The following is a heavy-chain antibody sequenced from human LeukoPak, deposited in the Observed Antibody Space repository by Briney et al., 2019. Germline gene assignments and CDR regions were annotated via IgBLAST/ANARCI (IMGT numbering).Heavy chain of an antibody. J-gene: IGHJ6*02. CDR3: ARAIKRDAYGMDV. D-gene: IGHD2-21*01. CDR1: GFPFSSYS. CDR2: ISSSSSYI. V-gene: IGHV3-21*01. Sequence: GGSLRLSFAASGFPFSSYSMIWVRQAPGKGLEWVSSISSSSSYIYYADSVKGRFTISRDNAKNSLYLQMNSLRAEDTAVYYCARAIKRDAYGMDVWGQGTTVTVSS.